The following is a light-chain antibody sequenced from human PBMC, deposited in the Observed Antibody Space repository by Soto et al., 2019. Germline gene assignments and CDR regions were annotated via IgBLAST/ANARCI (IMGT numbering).Light chain of an antibody. CDR2: GAS. CDR1: QSVSSN. CDR3: QQYNNLPLCYT. J-gene: IGKJ2*01. Sequence: EIVMTQSPATLSVSPGERATLSCRASQSVSSNLAWYQQKPGQAPRLLIYGASTRATGIPARFSGSGSGTEFTLTISSLQSEDFAVYDCQQYNNLPLCYTLGQGPKLEIQ. V-gene: IGKV3-15*01.